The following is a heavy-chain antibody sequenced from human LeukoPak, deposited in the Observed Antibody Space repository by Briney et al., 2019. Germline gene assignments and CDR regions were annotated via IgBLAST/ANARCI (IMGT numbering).Heavy chain of an antibody. D-gene: IGHD6-19*01. V-gene: IGHV3-23*01. CDR1: GFTFSTYA. CDR3: ARDQSEQWLAFDY. Sequence: PGGSLRLSCAASGFTFSTYAMSWVRQAAGKGLEWVSLISGSGGGTYYADSVKGRFTISRDNSKNTLYLQMNSLRAEDTAVYYCARDQSEQWLAFDYWGQGTLVTVSS. J-gene: IGHJ4*02. CDR2: ISGSGGGT.